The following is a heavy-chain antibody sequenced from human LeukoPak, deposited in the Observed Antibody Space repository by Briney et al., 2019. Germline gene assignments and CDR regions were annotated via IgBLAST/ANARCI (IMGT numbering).Heavy chain of an antibody. V-gene: IGHV3-23*01. Sequence: AGGSLRLSCAASGFTLSSYAMSWVRQAPGKGLEWVSAISNSGGSTYYADSVKGRFTISRDNSKNTLYLQMNSLRAEDTAVYYCAKRLRITIFGDNDPWGQGTLVTVSS. CDR1: GFTLSSYA. CDR3: AKRLRITIFGDNDP. CDR2: ISNSGGST. D-gene: IGHD3-3*01. J-gene: IGHJ5*02.